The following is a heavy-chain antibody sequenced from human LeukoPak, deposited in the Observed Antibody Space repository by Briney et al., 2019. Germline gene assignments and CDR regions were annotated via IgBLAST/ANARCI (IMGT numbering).Heavy chain of an antibody. CDR1: GFTFSSYS. CDR2: ITGSSSTI. D-gene: IGHD3/OR15-3a*01. V-gene: IGHV3-48*01. Sequence: PGGSLRLSCAASGFTFSSYSMKWVRQAAGRGLEWVSYITGSSSTINYADSVKGRFTISRDKAKNSLYLQMNSLRAEDTAVYYCARTGLGMYSFDSWGQGTLVTVSS. CDR3: ARTGLGMYSFDS. J-gene: IGHJ4*02.